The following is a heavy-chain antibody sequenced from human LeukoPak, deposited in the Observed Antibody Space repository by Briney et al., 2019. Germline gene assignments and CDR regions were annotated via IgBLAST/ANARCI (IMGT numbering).Heavy chain of an antibody. CDR3: ARVLRGQQLDH. J-gene: IGHJ4*02. V-gene: IGHV3-48*03. Sequence: WGSLTLSCAASGFSFSSYEMNWVRQAPGQGLEWVSYISSSGSTIYYADSVKGRFTISRDSAKNSLYLQMNSLRAEDTAVYYCARVLRGQQLDHWGQGTLVTVSS. CDR1: GFSFSSYE. D-gene: IGHD6-13*01. CDR2: ISSSGSTI.